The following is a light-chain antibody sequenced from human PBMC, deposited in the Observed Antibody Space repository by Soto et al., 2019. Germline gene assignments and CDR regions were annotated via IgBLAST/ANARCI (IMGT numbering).Light chain of an antibody. CDR2: DTS. V-gene: IGKV3-15*01. CDR1: QSVSSN. CDR3: QQRSNWPTIT. Sequence: EIVMTQSPATLSVSPGERATLSCRASQSVSSNLAWYQQKPGQTPRLLIYDTSARATGVPARFSGSRSGPEFTLTINSLKSEDFAIYYCQQRSNWPTITFGQGTRLEIK. J-gene: IGKJ5*01.